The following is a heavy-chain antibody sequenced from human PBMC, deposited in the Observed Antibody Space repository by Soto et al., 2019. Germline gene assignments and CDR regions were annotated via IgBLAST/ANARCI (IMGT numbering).Heavy chain of an antibody. CDR3: ARDHLELWWFDP. CDR1: GYTFTGYY. J-gene: IGHJ5*02. CDR2: INPNSGGT. V-gene: IGHV1-2*02. D-gene: IGHD5-18*01. Sequence: ASVKVSCKASGYTFTGYYMHWVRQAPGQGLEWMGWINPNSGGTNYAQKFQGRVTMTRDTSISTAYMELSRLRSDDTAVYYCARDHLELWWFDPWGQGTLVTVSS.